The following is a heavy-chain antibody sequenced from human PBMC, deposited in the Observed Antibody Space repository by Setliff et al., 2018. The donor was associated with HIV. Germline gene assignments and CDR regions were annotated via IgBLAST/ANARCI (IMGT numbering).Heavy chain of an antibody. CDR1: GFILSNYW. Sequence: GGSLRLSCAASGFILSNYWMHWVRQAPGKGLVWVSRINSDGSSISYADSVKGRFTISRDNAKNTLYLQMNSLRGEDTAVYYCARHSDWYGNDAFDIWGQGTRVTVSS. J-gene: IGHJ3*02. CDR3: ARHSDWYGNDAFDI. V-gene: IGHV3-74*01. D-gene: IGHD6-19*01. CDR2: INSDGSSI.